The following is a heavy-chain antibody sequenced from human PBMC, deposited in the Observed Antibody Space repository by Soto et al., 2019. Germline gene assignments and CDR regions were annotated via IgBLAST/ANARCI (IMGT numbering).Heavy chain of an antibody. V-gene: IGHV1-3*01. Sequence: ASVKVSCKASGYTFTSYAMHWVRQAPGQRLEWMGWINAGNGNTKYSQKFQGRVTITRDTSASTAYMELSSLRSEDTAVYYCAREGYDFWSGEAGSGMDVWGQGTTVTVSS. J-gene: IGHJ6*02. CDR3: AREGYDFWSGEAGSGMDV. CDR1: GYTFTSYA. D-gene: IGHD3-3*01. CDR2: INAGNGNT.